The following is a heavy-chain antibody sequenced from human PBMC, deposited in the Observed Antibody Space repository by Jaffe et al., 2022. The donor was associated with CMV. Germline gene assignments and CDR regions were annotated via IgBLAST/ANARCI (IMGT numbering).Heavy chain of an antibody. CDR3: ARDSSGYCSSTSCYTGAEFDP. CDR1: GGSISSYY. V-gene: IGHV4-59*01. Sequence: QVQLQESGPGLVKPSETLSLTCTVSGGSISSYYWSWIRQPPGKGLEWIGYIYYSGSTNYNPSLKSRVTISVDTSKNQFSLKLSSVTAADTAVYYCARDSSGYCSSTSCYTGAEFDPWGQGTLVTVSS. D-gene: IGHD2-2*02. CDR2: IYYSGST. J-gene: IGHJ5*02.